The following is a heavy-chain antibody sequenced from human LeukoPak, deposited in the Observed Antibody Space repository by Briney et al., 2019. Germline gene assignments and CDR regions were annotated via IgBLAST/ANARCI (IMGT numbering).Heavy chain of an antibody. CDR2: INPTSGST. Sequence: ASVKVSCKASGYTFTCYYMHWVRQAPGQGLEWMGIINPTSGSTSYTQKFQGRVTMTRDTSTSTVYMELSSLRSEDTAVYYCARERAAVAGTGDYYYYMDVWGKGTTVTISS. CDR1: GYTFTCYY. J-gene: IGHJ6*03. CDR3: ARERAAVAGTGDYYYYMDV. D-gene: IGHD6-19*01. V-gene: IGHV1-46*01.